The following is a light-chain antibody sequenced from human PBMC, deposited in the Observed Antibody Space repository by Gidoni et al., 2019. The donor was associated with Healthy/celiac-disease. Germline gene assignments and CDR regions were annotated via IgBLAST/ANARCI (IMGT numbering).Light chain of an antibody. CDR2: KDS. Sequence: SYELTQPPSVSGSPGQTARITCPGDALPKQYAYWYQQKPGQAPVLVIYKDSERPPGIPARFSGSSSGTTVTLTISGVQAEDEADYYCQSADSSGTWVFGGGTKLTVL. J-gene: IGLJ3*02. CDR3: QSADSSGTWV. CDR1: ALPKQY. V-gene: IGLV3-25*03.